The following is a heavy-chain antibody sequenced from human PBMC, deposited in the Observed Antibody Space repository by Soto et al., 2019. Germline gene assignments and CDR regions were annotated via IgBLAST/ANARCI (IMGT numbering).Heavy chain of an antibody. D-gene: IGHD3-3*01. CDR2: IYWDDDK. J-gene: IGHJ4*02. CDR3: AHSVLPSVFGLVTTTAIYFDF. CDR1: GFSLTTSGVG. V-gene: IGHV2-5*02. Sequence: SGPTLVNPTQTLTLTCTFSGFSLTTSGVGVGWIRQSPGKAPEWLALIYWDDDKRYSPSLKSRLTITKDTSKNQVVLTMANLDPADTATYYCAHSVLPSVFGLVTTTAIYFDFWGQGTPVTVSS.